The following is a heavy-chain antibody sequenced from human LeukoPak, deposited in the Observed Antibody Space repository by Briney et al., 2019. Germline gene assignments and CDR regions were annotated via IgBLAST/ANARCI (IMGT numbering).Heavy chain of an antibody. CDR3: ARGSSTGSDFDY. CDR1: GDSISSYY. V-gene: IGHV4-59*01. D-gene: IGHD2-2*01. J-gene: IGHJ4*02. Sequence: SETLSLTCTVHGDSISSYYWSWIRQPPGKGLERIGYIYCSGSTNYNPSLKSRVTISVDTSKSQFSLKLCSVTAADTAVYYCARGSSTGSDFDYWGQGTLVTVSS. CDR2: IYCSGST.